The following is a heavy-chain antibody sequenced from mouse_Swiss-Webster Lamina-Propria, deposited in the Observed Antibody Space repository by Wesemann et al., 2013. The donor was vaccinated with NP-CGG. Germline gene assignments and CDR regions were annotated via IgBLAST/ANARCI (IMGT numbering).Heavy chain of an antibody. CDR2: IYPRDGST. CDR1: GYTFTSYY. V-gene: IGHV1S12*01. D-gene: IGHD2-3*01. CDR3: VSYDGYSMDY. J-gene: IGHJ4*01. Sequence: QVQLQQSGPELVKPGASVKISCKASGYTFTSYYIHWVKQRPGQGLEWIGYIYPRDGSTNYNEKFKGKATLTADTSSSTAYMQLSSLTSEDSAVYFCVSYDGYSMDYWGQGTSVTVSS.